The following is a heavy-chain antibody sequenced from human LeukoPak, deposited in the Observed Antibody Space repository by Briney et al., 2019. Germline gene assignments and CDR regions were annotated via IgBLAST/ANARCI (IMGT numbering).Heavy chain of an antibody. Sequence: GASVKVSCKASGDNFSRYTVTWVRLAPGQGLEWMGGIIPAFGIPNYAQKFQGRVTITADEISSTAYMELRSLRSDDTAVYFCAREAANSMVRGASFDQWGQGTLVTVSS. CDR2: IIPAFGIP. D-gene: IGHD3-10*01. CDR1: GDNFSRYT. CDR3: AREAANSMVRGASFDQ. V-gene: IGHV1-69*13. J-gene: IGHJ4*02.